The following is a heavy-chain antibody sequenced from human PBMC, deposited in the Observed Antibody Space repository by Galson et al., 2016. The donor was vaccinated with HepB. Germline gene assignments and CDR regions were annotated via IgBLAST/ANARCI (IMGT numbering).Heavy chain of an antibody. CDR3: ARHIHYADA. D-gene: IGHD4-17*01. Sequence: QSGAEVKKPGESLRISCKASGYHFAGYWIGWVRQMPGKGLEWMGIIYPDDSDTRYHPSFEGQVTFSADKSTSTAYLQWSNLKASDTATYYCARHIHYADAWGQGTVVTVSP. CDR1: GYHFAGYW. J-gene: IGHJ5*02. V-gene: IGHV5-51*01. CDR2: IYPDDSDT.